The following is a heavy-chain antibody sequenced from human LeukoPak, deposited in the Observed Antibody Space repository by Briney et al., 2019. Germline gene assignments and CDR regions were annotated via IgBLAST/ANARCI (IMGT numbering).Heavy chain of an antibody. J-gene: IGHJ4*02. Sequence: GGSLRLSCAASGFSFSDYGMLWVRQAPGKGPEWVAVISYHGKNEYYADSVKGRFTISRDNSKNTLYLQMNSLRAEDTAVYYCAKDQLLFGVVIIPSIFDYWGQGTLVTVSS. V-gene: IGHV3-30*18. CDR1: GFSFSDYG. D-gene: IGHD3-3*01. CDR3: AKDQLLFGVVIIPSIFDY. CDR2: ISYHGKNE.